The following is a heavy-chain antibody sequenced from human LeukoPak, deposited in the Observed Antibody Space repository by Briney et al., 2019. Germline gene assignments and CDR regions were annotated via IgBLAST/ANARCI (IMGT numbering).Heavy chain of an antibody. Sequence: SLRLSCAASGFIFGGYAMHWVRQAPGKGLEWVAVIWYDGGNKYYADSVKGRFTISRDNSKNTLYLQMNSLRAEDTAVYYCARDTYYYDSSGYYYFDYWGQGTLVTVSS. CDR3: ARDTYYYDSSGYYYFDY. J-gene: IGHJ4*02. D-gene: IGHD3-22*01. CDR1: GFIFGGYA. V-gene: IGHV3-33*08. CDR2: IWYDGGNK.